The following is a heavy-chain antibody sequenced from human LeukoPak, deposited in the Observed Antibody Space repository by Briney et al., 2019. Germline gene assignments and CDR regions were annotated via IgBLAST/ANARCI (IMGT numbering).Heavy chain of an antibody. CDR2: IYYSGST. CDR3: ARGPGGGNFDY. D-gene: IGHD2-15*01. Sequence: SETLSLTCTVSGCSIRSSSYYWGWIRQPPGKGLEWIGTIYYSGSTYYPPSLKSRVTIPLDTPKNQFSLKRSSATPADTAVYYCARGPGGGNFDYWGQGTLVTVPS. J-gene: IGHJ4*02. V-gene: IGHV4-39*07. CDR1: GCSIRSSSYY.